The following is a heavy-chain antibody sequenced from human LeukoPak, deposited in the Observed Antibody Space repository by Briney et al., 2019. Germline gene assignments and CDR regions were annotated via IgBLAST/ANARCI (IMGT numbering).Heavy chain of an antibody. CDR3: ATLDYSRSWYFFDY. Sequence: PSETLSLTCAVSGGSISSSNWWSWVRQPPGKGLEWIGEIYHSGSTNYNPSLKSRVTISVDTSKSQFSLKLNSMTAADTAVYYCATLDYSRSWYFFDYWGQGTLVTVSS. J-gene: IGHJ4*02. CDR1: GGSISSSNW. D-gene: IGHD6-13*01. V-gene: IGHV4-4*02. CDR2: IYHSGST.